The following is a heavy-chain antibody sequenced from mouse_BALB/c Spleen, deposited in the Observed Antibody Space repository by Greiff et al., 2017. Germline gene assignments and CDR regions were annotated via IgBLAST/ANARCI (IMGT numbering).Heavy chain of an antibody. CDR2: IRNKANGYTT. V-gene: IGHV7-3*02. D-gene: IGHD3-2*01. Sequence: EVKLMESGGGLVQPGGSLRLSCATSGFTFTDYYMSWVRQPPGKALEWLGFIRNKANGYTTGYSASVKGRFTISRDNSQSILYLQMNTLRAEDSATYYCARVDSSGPFAYWGQGTLVTVSA. CDR1: GFTFTDYY. J-gene: IGHJ3*01. CDR3: ARVDSSGPFAY.